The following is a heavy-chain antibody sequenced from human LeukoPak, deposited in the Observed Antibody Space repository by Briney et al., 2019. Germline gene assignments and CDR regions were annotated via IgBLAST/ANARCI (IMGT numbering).Heavy chain of an antibody. D-gene: IGHD2-2*01. Sequence: ASVKVSCKASGYTFTIYVISWVRQAPGQGLEWMGWISTYNGNTNYAQKLQGRVTMTTDTSTSTAYMELRSLRSGDTAVYYCARDHCSSTSCYLDYWGQGTLVTVSS. J-gene: IGHJ4*02. V-gene: IGHV1-18*01. CDR3: ARDHCSSTSCYLDY. CDR2: ISTYNGNT. CDR1: GYTFTIYV.